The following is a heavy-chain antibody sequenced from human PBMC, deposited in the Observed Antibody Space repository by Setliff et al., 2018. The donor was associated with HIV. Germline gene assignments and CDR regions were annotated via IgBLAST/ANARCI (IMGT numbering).Heavy chain of an antibody. Sequence: QPGGSLRLSCVASGFSVNSNYMSWVRQAPGKRLEWVSIIYDGGTTYYADSVKGRFTISRDNSKNTLYLQINSLRAEDTAVYYCAKWWGYSSGWLDYWGQGTLVTVSS. D-gene: IGHD6-19*01. V-gene: IGHV3-53*05. CDR3: AKWWGYSSGWLDY. CDR1: GFSVNSNY. CDR2: IYDGGTT. J-gene: IGHJ4*02.